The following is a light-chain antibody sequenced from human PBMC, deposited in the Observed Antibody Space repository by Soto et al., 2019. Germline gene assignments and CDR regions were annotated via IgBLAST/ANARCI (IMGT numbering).Light chain of an antibody. CDR2: GAS. J-gene: IGKJ5*01. V-gene: IGKV3-20*01. CDR1: QSVSSNY. Sequence: EIVLTQSPGTLSLSPGERATLSCRASQSVSSNYLAWYQQKPGQAPSFLIYGASSRATGITDRFSGSGSGTDFTLTISRLEPEDFACYYCQQYGASPISFGQGTRLEIK. CDR3: QQYGASPIS.